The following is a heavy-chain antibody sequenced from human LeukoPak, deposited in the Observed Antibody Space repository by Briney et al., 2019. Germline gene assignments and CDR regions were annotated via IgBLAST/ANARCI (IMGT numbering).Heavy chain of an antibody. J-gene: IGHJ4*02. Sequence: GGSLRLSCAASGFTFSSYEMNWVRQAPGKGLEWVSYISSSGSTIYYADSVKGRFTISRDNAKNSLYLQMNSLRAEDTAVYYCARDRAVTAIRNGFDYWGQGTLVTVSS. CDR1: GFTFSSYE. V-gene: IGHV3-48*03. CDR3: ARDRAVTAIRNGFDY. D-gene: IGHD2-21*02. CDR2: ISSSGSTI.